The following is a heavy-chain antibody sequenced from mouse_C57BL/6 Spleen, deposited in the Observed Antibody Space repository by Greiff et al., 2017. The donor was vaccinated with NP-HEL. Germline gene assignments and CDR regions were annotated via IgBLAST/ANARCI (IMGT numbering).Heavy chain of an antibody. V-gene: IGHV1-80*01. Sequence: VKLQESGAELVKPGASVKISCKASGYAFSSYWMNWVKQRPGKGLEWIGQIYPGDGDTNYNGKFKGKATLTADKSSSTAYMQLSSLTSEDSAVYFCARSDYGSSPFDYWGQGTTLTVSS. CDR2: IYPGDGDT. CDR3: ARSDYGSSPFDY. D-gene: IGHD1-1*01. J-gene: IGHJ2*01. CDR1: GYAFSSYW.